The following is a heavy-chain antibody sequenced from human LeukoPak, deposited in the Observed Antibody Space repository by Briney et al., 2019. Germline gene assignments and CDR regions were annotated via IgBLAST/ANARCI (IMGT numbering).Heavy chain of an antibody. D-gene: IGHD2-21*02. CDR1: GFTFSSYA. Sequence: GGSLRLSCALSGFTFSSYAVNWLRQAPGKGLEWVSYISSSGSTIYYADSVKGRFTISRDNAKNSLYLQMNSLRAEDTAVYYCARGCVVVTAIPPYGMDVWGQGPTVTVSS. J-gene: IGHJ6*01. CDR3: ARGCVVVTAIPPYGMDV. V-gene: IGHV3-48*03. CDR2: ISSSGSTI.